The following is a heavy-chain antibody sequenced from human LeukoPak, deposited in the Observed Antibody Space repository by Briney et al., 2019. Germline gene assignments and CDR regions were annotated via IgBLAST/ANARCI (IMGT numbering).Heavy chain of an antibody. J-gene: IGHJ5*02. CDR2: ISYDGSNK. CDR3: ARGRGSGSYYRNWFDP. CDR1: GFTFSSYA. Sequence: GGSLRLSCAASGFTFSSYAMHWVRQAPGEGLEWVAVISYDGSNKYYADSVKGRFTISRDNSKNTLYLQMNSLRAEDAAVYYCARGRGSGSYYRNWFDPWGQGTLVTVSS. D-gene: IGHD3-10*01. V-gene: IGHV3-30*04.